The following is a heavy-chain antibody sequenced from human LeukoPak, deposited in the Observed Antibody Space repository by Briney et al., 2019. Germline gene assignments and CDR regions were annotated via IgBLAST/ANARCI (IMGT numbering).Heavy chain of an antibody. Sequence: GGSLRLSCAASGFTFSSYSMNWVRQAPGKGLEWVSYISSSSSTIYYADSVKGRFTISRDNAKNSLYLQMNSLRAEDTAVYYCARGYCDFWSGYDYWGQGTLVTVSS. V-gene: IGHV3-48*01. J-gene: IGHJ4*02. CDR3: ARGYCDFWSGYDY. CDR2: ISSSSSTI. CDR1: GFTFSSYS. D-gene: IGHD3-3*01.